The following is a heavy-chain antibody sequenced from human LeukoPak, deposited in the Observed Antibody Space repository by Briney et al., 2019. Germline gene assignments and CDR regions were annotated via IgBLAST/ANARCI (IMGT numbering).Heavy chain of an antibody. CDR2: LSGSGATT. CDR3: AKGGLGAYYNYGMDV. CDR1: GFTFSSYA. V-gene: IGHV3-23*01. D-gene: IGHD3-16*01. J-gene: IGHJ6*02. Sequence: GGSLRLSCAASGFTFSSYAMSSVRQAPGKGLEWVSSLSGSGATTYYADSVKGRFTISRDNSKSTLYLQMNSLRAEDTAVYYCAKGGLGAYYNYGMDVWGQGTTVTVSS.